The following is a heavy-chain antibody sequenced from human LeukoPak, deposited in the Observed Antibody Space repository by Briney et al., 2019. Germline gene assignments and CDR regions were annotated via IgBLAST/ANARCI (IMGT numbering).Heavy chain of an antibody. CDR1: GYTFTGYY. Sequence: ASVKVSCKASGYTFTGYYMHWVRQAPGQGLEWMGGIIPIFGTINYAQKFQGRVTITADESTSTAYMELSSLRSEDTAVYYCAREGPLASGYYYDYWGQGTLVTVSS. D-gene: IGHD3-22*01. V-gene: IGHV1-69*13. CDR3: AREGPLASGYYYDY. J-gene: IGHJ4*02. CDR2: IIPIFGTI.